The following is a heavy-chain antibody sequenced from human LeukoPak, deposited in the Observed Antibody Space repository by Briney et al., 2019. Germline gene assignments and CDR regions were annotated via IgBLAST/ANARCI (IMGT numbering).Heavy chain of an antibody. Sequence: SVKVSCKASGGTFSSYAISWVRQAPGQGLEWMGGVIPIFGTANYAQKFQGRVTITADESTSTAYMELSSLRSEDTAVYYCARRSTVTLYYYYGMDVWGQGTTVTVSS. CDR3: ARRSTVTLYYYYGMDV. CDR2: VIPIFGTA. J-gene: IGHJ6*02. CDR1: GGTFSSYA. V-gene: IGHV1-69*13. D-gene: IGHD4-17*01.